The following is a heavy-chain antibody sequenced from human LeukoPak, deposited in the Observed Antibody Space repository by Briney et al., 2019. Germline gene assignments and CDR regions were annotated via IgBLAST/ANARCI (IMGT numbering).Heavy chain of an antibody. D-gene: IGHD6-25*01. CDR1: GGSISSSSYY. CDR2: IYYSGGT. CDR3: ARASYSSDMTSNFDY. V-gene: IGHV4-39*07. Sequence: NASETLSLTCTVSGGSISSSSYYWGWIRQPPGKGLEWIGSIYYSGGTYYNPSLKSRVTISVDTSKNQFSLKLSSVTAADTAVYYCARASYSSDMTSNFDYWGQGTLVTVSS. J-gene: IGHJ4*02.